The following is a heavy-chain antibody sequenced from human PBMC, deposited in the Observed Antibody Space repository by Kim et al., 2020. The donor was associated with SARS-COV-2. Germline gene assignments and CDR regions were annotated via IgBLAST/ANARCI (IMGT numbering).Heavy chain of an antibody. J-gene: IGHJ6*03. D-gene: IGHD6-19*01. CDR1: GFTFINYS. V-gene: IGHV3-74*01. CDR2: INSDDTLP. CDR3: AAVAGDPHYYSSYFMAV. Sequence: GGSLRLSCTASGFTFINYSMHWVRQAPGKGLEWVSRINSDDTLPIYADSVKGRFTISRDNSKNTLYLQMSSLRAEDTAVYYCAAVAGDPHYYSSYFMAV.